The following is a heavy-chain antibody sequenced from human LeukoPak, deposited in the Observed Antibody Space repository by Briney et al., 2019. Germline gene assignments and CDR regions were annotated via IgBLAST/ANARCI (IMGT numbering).Heavy chain of an antibody. V-gene: IGHV1-69*01. CDR3: ARTMDSSGHYRWGIAY. J-gene: IGHJ4*02. CDR2: IIPIFGTA. D-gene: IGHD3-22*01. CDR1: GGTFSSYA. Sequence: ASVKVSCEASGGTFSSYAISWVRQAPGQGLEWMGGIIPIFGTANYAQKFQGRVTITADESTSTAYMELSSLRSEDTAVYYCARTMDSSGHYRWGIAYWGQGTLVTVSS.